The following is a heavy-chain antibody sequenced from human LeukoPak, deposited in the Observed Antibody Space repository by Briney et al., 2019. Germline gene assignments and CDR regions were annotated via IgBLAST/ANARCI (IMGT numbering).Heavy chain of an antibody. CDR2: INHSGST. CDR1: GGSFSGYY. J-gene: IGHJ4*02. D-gene: IGHD6-19*01. CDR3: ARGLSSSGWYTSVY. Sequence: PSETLSLTCAVYGGSFSGYYWSWIRQPPGKGLEWIGEINHSGSTNYNPSLKSRVTISVDTSKNQFSLKLSSVTAADTAVYYCARGLSSSGWYTSVYWGQGTLVTASS. V-gene: IGHV4-34*01.